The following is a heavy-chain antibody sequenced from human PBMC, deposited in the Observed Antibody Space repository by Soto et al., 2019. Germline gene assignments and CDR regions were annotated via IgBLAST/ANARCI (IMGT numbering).Heavy chain of an antibody. CDR2: IYYSGST. D-gene: IGHD5-18*01. Sequence: QVQLQESGPGLVKPSETLSLTCTVSGGSISSYYWSWIRQPPVKGLEWIGYIYYSGSTNYNPSLKSRVPISVATSTNQFSLKLSSVTAADPAVYYCAGQYSFGSYGMDVWGQGTTVTVSS. V-gene: IGHV4-59*08. CDR1: GGSISSYY. J-gene: IGHJ6*02. CDR3: AGQYSFGSYGMDV.